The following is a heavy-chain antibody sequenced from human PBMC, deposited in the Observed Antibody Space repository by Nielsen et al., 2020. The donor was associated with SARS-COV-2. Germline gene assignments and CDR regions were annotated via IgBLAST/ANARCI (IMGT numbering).Heavy chain of an antibody. CDR1: GGSISSYY. V-gene: IGHV4-59*01. CDR3: ASSGYDRRFGY. Sequence: SETLSLTCTVSGGSISSYYWSWIRQPPGKGLEWIGYIYYSGSTNYNPSLKSRVTISVDTSKNQFSLKLSSVTAAVTAVYYCASSGYDRRFGYWGQGTLVTVSS. CDR2: IYYSGST. J-gene: IGHJ4*02. D-gene: IGHD5-12*01.